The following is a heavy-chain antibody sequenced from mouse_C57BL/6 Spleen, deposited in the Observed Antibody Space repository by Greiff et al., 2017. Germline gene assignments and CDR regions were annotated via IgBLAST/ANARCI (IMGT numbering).Heavy chain of an antibody. J-gene: IGHJ4*01. D-gene: IGHD1-1*01. CDR3: ARYGTTVVATPYAMDD. CDR1: GYTFTDYY. Sequence: VQLQQSGPELVKPGASVKISCKASGYTFTDYYINWVKQRPGQGLEWLGWIYPGSGNTKYNEKFKGKATLTVDTSSSTAYMQLSSLTSEDSAVYVCARYGTTVVATPYAMDDWGQGTSVTVSS. CDR2: IYPGSGNT. V-gene: IGHV1-84*01.